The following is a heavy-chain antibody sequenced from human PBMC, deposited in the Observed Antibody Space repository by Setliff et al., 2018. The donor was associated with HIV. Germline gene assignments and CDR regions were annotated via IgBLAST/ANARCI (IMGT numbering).Heavy chain of an antibody. CDR2: INAGNGNT. V-gene: IGHV1-3*01. D-gene: IGHD1-1*01. CDR3: ARGTTYNESHSFPQYYYNAVGV. Sequence: GASVKVSCKASGYTFTSYAMHCVRQAPGQRLAWMGWINAGNGNTKYSQQLQGRVTSTSDTAASTAYMGLSSLRLEDTAMYYCARGTTYNESHSFPQYYYNAVGVWSQGTTVTVSS. CDR1: GYTFTSYA. J-gene: IGHJ6*02.